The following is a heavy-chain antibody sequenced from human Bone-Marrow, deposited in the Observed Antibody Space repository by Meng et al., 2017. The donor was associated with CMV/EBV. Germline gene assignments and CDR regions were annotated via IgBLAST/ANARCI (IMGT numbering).Heavy chain of an antibody. CDR2: IKQDGSEK. CDR3: ARDTLCPPPSYCGVDDAFDI. Sequence: GGSLRLSCAASGFTFSSYWMSWVRQAPGKGLEWVANIKQDGSEKYYVDSVKGRFTISRDNAKNSLYLQMNSLRAEDTAVYYCARDTLCPPPSYCGVDDAFDIWGQGTMVTVSS. D-gene: IGHD2-21*01. V-gene: IGHV3-7*01. J-gene: IGHJ3*02. CDR1: GFTFSSYW.